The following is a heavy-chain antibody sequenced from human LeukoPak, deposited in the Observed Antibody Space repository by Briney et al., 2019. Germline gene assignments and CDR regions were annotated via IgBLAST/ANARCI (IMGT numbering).Heavy chain of an antibody. CDR3: ARQTRDGSGSRGYSFDF. D-gene: IGHD3-10*01. J-gene: IGHJ4*02. Sequence: GESLKISCNGSGYXFTNYWICWVRQMPGKGLEWMGIIYPGDSDTRYSPSFEGQVTISVDKSISTAYLQWSSLKASDTAMYYCARQTRDGSGSRGYSFDFWGQGTLVTVSS. CDR2: IYPGDSDT. CDR1: GYXFTNYW. V-gene: IGHV5-51*01.